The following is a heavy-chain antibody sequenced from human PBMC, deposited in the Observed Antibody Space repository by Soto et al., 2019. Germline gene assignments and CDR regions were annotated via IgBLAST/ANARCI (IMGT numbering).Heavy chain of an antibody. V-gene: IGHV1-18*01. D-gene: IGHD2-2*01. CDR3: ARDHVVPAAIEGVNYYGMDV. J-gene: IGHJ6*02. CDR1: GYTSTSYG. Sequence: ASVKVSCKASGYTSTSYGISWVRQAPGQGLEWMGWISAYNGNTNYEQKLKRRVTLTTDTYTSTAYMEMRSLRSDETAVYYCARDHVVPAAIEGVNYYGMDVWGQGTTVTLSS. CDR2: ISAYNGNT.